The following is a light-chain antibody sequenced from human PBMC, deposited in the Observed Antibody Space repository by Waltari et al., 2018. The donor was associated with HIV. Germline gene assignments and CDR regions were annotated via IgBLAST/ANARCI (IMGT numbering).Light chain of an antibody. CDR1: QSVNANL. Sequence: ELVLTQSPRTLSLSPGERATLSCRASQSVNANLFAWYQQRPGQAPRLLIYGASTRAPGVPDRFSGSGSGTDFILAISRLEPEDFAVYYCHQYGNSPSTFGQGTTLDIK. J-gene: IGKJ2*01. CDR3: HQYGNSPST. CDR2: GAS. V-gene: IGKV3-20*01.